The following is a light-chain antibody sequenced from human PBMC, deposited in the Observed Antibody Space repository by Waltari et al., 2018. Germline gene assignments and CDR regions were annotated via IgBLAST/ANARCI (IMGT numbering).Light chain of an antibody. CDR1: QSVSNN. CDR2: DAS. Sequence: EAMMTQSPATLSVSPGYRATLSCRASQSVSNNVAWFQQKPGQAPSLLIYDASTRATGVPARFSGSGSGTEFTLTISSLQTEDFAVYYCQQYNNWPLYTFGQGTKLEIK. J-gene: IGKJ2*01. V-gene: IGKV3-15*01. CDR3: QQYNNWPLYT.